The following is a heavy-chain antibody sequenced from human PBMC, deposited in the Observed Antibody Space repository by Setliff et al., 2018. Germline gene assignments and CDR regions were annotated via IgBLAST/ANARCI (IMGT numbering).Heavy chain of an antibody. Sequence: SETLSLTCPQESLRDSITSYYLTWIRQPPGKGLEWIGYMFYTGTTNYNPSLKSRVTMSIDTSMKSFSLRLTSVTPADTAIYYCATNLATPSDAFDIWGQGTMVTVS. CDR2: MFYTGTT. CDR1: DSITSYY. CDR3: ATNLATPSDAFDI. J-gene: IGHJ3*02. V-gene: IGHV4-59*01.